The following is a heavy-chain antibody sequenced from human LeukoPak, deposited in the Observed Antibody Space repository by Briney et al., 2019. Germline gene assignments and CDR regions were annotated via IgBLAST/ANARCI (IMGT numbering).Heavy chain of an antibody. J-gene: IGHJ4*02. CDR3: ARARYFSGANCYSAVPGKY. CDR1: GYSISSGYY. V-gene: IGHV4-38-2*02. CDR2: IYHSGNT. Sequence: SETLSLTCTVSGYSISSGYYWAWIRQSPGKGLEWIGSIYHSGNTYYNPSLKSRVIILVDTSKNQFSLQLGSVTATDTAVFYFARARYFSGANCYSAVPGKYWGQGALVTVSS. D-gene: IGHD2-15*01.